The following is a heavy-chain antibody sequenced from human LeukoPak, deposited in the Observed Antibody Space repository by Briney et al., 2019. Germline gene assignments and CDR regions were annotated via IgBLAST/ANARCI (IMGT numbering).Heavy chain of an antibody. Sequence: GGSLRLSCAASGFTFSSYWISWVRQAPGKGLEWVANINQDGSEKNYVDSVKGRFTISRDNAKNSLYLQMNSLRAEDTAVYYCARESTMVTPGFWGQGTLVTVSS. CDR1: GFTFSSYW. CDR3: ARESTMVTPGF. CDR2: INQDGSEK. J-gene: IGHJ4*02. V-gene: IGHV3-7*01. D-gene: IGHD4/OR15-4a*01.